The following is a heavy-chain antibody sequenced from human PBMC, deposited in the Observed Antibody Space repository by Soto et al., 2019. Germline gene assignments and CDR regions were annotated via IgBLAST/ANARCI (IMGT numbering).Heavy chain of an antibody. CDR2: IIPIFGTA. CDR1: GGTFSSYA. J-gene: IGHJ6*02. CDR3: ATHWGEDIVVVVAATRDYYYGMDV. Sequence: QVQLVQSGAEVKKPGSSVKVSCKASGGTFSSYAISWVRQAPGQGLELMGGIIPIFGTANYAQKFQGRVTITADESTSTAYMELSSLRSEDTAVYYCATHWGEDIVVVVAATRDYYYGMDVWGQGTTVTVSS. V-gene: IGHV1-69*01. D-gene: IGHD2-15*01.